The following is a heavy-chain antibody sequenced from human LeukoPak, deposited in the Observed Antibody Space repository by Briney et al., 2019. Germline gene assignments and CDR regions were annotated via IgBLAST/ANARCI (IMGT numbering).Heavy chain of an antibody. CDR1: GFTFDDYA. V-gene: IGHV3-9*01. Sequence: GRSLRLSCAASGFTFDDYAMHWFRQAPGRGLEWSSGFSWISVSIGYADSVKGRFTISRDNAKNSLYLQMNSLRAEDTALYYCAKAGDYDILTGYYRAYYYYGMDVWGQGTTVTVSS. CDR2: FSWISVSI. D-gene: IGHD3-9*01. CDR3: AKAGDYDILTGYYRAYYYYGMDV. J-gene: IGHJ6*02.